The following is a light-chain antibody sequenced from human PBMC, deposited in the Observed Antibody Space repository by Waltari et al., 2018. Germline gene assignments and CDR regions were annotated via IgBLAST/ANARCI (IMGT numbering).Light chain of an antibody. Sequence: SYVLTQPPSVSVAPGQPATIPCGGDTIQTKSVPWYPLRPGQAPSLVVFDDSDRPSGISERFSGSNSGHTATLTIRSVEAGDEADYYCQVCDTNTDHIIFGGGTKLTVL. CDR2: DDS. CDR1: TIQTKS. CDR3: QVCDTNTDHII. V-gene: IGLV3-21*02. J-gene: IGLJ2*01.